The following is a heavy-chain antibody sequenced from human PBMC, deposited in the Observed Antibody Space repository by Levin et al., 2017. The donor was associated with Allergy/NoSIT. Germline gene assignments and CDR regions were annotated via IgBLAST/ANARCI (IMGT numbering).Heavy chain of an antibody. V-gene: IGHV1-2*06. J-gene: IGHJ4*02. CDR1: GYTFTDYY. Sequence: PGESLKISCKASGYTFTDYYIYWVRQAPGQGLEWMGRINPNSGGTDYAQRFQGRVTMTRDTSITTAYMELSGLTSDDTAIYYCTREPTAYVPRELDYWGQGTLVTVSS. D-gene: IGHD1-1*01. CDR3: TREPTAYVPRELDY. CDR2: INPNSGGT.